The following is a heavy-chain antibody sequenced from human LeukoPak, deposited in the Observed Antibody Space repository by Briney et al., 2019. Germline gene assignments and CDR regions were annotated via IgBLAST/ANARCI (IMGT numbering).Heavy chain of an antibody. V-gene: IGHV1-2*02. CDR3: ARLYSGYDYLDY. CDR2: INPNSGGT. Sequence: GASVKVSCKASGYTFTGYYMHWVRQAPGQGHEWMGWINPNSGGTNYAQKFQGRVTMTRDTSISTAYMELSRLRSDDTAVYYCARLYSGYDYLDYWGQGTLVTVSS. CDR1: GYTFTGYY. J-gene: IGHJ4*02. D-gene: IGHD5-12*01.